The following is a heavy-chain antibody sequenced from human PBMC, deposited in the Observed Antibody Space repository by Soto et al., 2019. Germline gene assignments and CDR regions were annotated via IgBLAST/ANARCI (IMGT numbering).Heavy chain of an antibody. V-gene: IGHV3-21*01. CDR2: ISSSSSYI. D-gene: IGHD3-16*01. J-gene: IGHJ4*02. CDR3: AGPLSLGGAIDLDY. Sequence: EVQLVESGGGLVKPGGSLRLSCAASGFTFSSYSMNWVRQAPGKGMEWVSSISSSSSYIYYADSVKGRFTISRDNAKNSLYLQMNSLRAEDTAVYYCAGPLSLGGAIDLDYWCQGTLVTVSS. CDR1: GFTFSSYS.